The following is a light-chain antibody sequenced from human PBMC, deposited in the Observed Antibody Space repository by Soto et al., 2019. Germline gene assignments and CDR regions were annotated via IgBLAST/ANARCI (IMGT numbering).Light chain of an antibody. CDR2: GTS. CDR3: QQYNKWPRT. Sequence: EIVMTQSPATLSLYPGEIATLSCRASQSITNKLAWYQQRPGQAPRLLMYGTSTRGTGVPARFSGSGSGTEFTLTISSLQSEDFAVYYCQQYNKWPRTFGQGTNVEIK. J-gene: IGKJ1*01. CDR1: QSITNK. V-gene: IGKV3-15*01.